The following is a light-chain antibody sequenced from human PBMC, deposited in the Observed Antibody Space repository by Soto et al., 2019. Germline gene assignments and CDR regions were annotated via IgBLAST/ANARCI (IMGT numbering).Light chain of an antibody. J-gene: IGKJ5*01. Sequence: DIQMTQSPSSLSASVGDRVTITCRASQSISSYLNWYQQKPGKAPKLLIYAASSLQSGVPSRFSGSGSGTDFTLTISSLEPEDFALYYCQQRNTWPPITVGQGTRLEIK. V-gene: IGKV1-39*01. CDR3: QQRNTWPPIT. CDR2: AAS. CDR1: QSISSY.